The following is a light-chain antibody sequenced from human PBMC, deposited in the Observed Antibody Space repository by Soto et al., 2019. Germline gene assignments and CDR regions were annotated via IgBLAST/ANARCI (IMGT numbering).Light chain of an antibody. J-gene: IGKJ2*01. V-gene: IGKV1-27*01. CDR2: GAF. Sequence: DIQMTQSPSSLSASVGDRVTITCRASQGISNYLVWYQQRPGQVPKLLIYGAFTLQSGVPSRFSGSGSGTDFTLTISSLQPEDVATDYCQKYNSAPYAFGQGTKLEI. CDR3: QKYNSAPYA. CDR1: QGISNY.